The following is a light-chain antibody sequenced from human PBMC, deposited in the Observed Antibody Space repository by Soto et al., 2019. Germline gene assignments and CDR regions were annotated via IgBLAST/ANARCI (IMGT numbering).Light chain of an antibody. CDR1: QNVRSSY. Sequence: PGERATLSCRASQNVRSSYLAWYQQKPGQAPRLLIYAASTRVTGIADRFSGSGSGTDFTLTISRLEAEDFAVYHCQQYGDSITFGGGTKVEIK. J-gene: IGKJ4*01. V-gene: IGKV3-20*01. CDR2: AAS. CDR3: QQYGDSIT.